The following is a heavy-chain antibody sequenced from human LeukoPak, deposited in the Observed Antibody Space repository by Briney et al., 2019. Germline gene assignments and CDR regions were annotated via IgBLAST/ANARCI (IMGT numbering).Heavy chain of an antibody. Sequence: GGSLRLSCAASGFTVSSNYMSLVRQPPGKGLEWVSVFYSGGSTYYADSVRGRFTISRDNSKNMLYLQMNSLRAEDAAVYYCATDRRSAYYTYWGQGTLVTVSS. CDR3: ATDRRSAYYTY. CDR2: FYSGGST. D-gene: IGHD3-3*01. CDR1: GFTVSSNY. V-gene: IGHV3-66*01. J-gene: IGHJ4*02.